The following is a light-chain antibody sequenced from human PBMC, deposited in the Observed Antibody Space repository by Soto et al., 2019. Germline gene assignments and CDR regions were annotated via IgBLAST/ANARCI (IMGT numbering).Light chain of an antibody. J-gene: IGKJ1*01. CDR3: QQYGSSPT. Sequence: EIVLTQSPGTLSLSPGERATLSCRASQSVSGSYLAWYQQKPGQAPRLLIYGASSRAPGIPDRFSGSGSGTDFTLTISRLEPEDCAVYYCQQYGSSPTFGQGTKVEIK. V-gene: IGKV3-20*01. CDR1: QSVSGSY. CDR2: GAS.